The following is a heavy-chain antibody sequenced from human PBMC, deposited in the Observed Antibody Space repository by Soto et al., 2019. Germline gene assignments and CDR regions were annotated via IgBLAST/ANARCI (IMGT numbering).Heavy chain of an antibody. D-gene: IGHD3-22*01. CDR2: IRSKANDYGT. CDR1: GFSFSDSS. CDR3: ARPYDSSGSYLPFDY. V-gene: IGHV3-73*01. Sequence: GGSLRLSFAASGFSFSDSSMHWVRPAPGKGLEWIGRIRSKANDYGTRYAASVKGRFTLSRDDSQNTLYMQMNSLRAEDTAVYYCARPYDSSGSYLPFDYWGQGTLVTVSS. J-gene: IGHJ4*02.